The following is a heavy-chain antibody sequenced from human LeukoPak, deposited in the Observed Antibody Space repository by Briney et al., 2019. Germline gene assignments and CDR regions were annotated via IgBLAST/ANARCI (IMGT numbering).Heavy chain of an antibody. CDR2: INYSGST. Sequence: SETLSLTCTVSGGSISSGDYYWSWIRQPPGKGLEWIGYINYSGSTNYNPSLKSRVTISVDTSKNQFSLKLSSVTAADTAVYYCARRQWGLNYFDYWGQGTLVTVSS. J-gene: IGHJ4*02. V-gene: IGHV4-61*08. D-gene: IGHD1-26*01. CDR3: ARRQWGLNYFDY. CDR1: GGSISSGDYY.